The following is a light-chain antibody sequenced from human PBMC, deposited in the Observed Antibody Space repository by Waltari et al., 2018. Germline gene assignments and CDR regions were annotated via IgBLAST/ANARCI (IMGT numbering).Light chain of an antibody. CDR2: AAS. J-gene: IGKJ2*01. Sequence: DIQMTQSPPSLSASVGDRVTITCRASQGISNYLAWYQQKPGKVPKLLIYAASTLQSVVPSRFSGSGSGTDFTLTISSLQPEDVATYYCQKYNGAPYTFGQGTRLEIK. CDR3: QKYNGAPYT. CDR1: QGISNY. V-gene: IGKV1-27*01.